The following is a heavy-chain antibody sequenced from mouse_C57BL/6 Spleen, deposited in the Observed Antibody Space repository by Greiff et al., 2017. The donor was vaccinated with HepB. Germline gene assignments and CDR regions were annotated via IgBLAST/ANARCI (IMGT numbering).Heavy chain of an antibody. CDR1: GYTFTDYE. CDR2: IDPETGGT. V-gene: IGHV1-15*01. Sequence: QVQLQQSGAELVRPGASVTLSCKASGYTFTDYEMHWVKQTPVHGLEWIGAIDPETGGTAYNQKFKGKAILTADKSSSTAYMELRSLTSEDSTVYYCTKHYGSSYDYWGQGTTRTVSS. CDR3: TKHYGSSYDY. D-gene: IGHD1-1*01. J-gene: IGHJ2*01.